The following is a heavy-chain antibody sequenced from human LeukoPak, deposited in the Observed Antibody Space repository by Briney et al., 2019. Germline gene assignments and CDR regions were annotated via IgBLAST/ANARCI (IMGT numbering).Heavy chain of an antibody. CDR1: GGSFSGYY. D-gene: IGHD3-16*02. CDR3: ARHLRQDVWGSYRYNWFDP. J-gene: IGHJ5*02. CDR2: INHSGST. Sequence: PSETLSLTCAVYGGSFSGYYWGWIRQPPGKGLEWIGEINHSGSTNYNPSLKSRVTISVDTSKNQFSLKLSSVTAADTAVYYCARHLRQDVWGSYRYNWFDPWGQGTLVTVSS. V-gene: IGHV4-34*01.